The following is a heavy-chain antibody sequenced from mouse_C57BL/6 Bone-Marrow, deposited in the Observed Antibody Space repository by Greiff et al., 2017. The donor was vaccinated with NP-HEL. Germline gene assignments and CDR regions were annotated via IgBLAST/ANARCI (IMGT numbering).Heavy chain of an antibody. CDR1: GYTFTSYW. Sequence: VQVVESGAELVKPGASVKMSCKASGYTFTSYWITWVKQRPGQGLEWIGDIYPGSGSTNYNEKFKSKATLTVDTSSSTAYMQLSSLTSEDSAVYYCAVWAYAMDYWGQGTSVTVSS. CDR3: AVWAYAMDY. D-gene: IGHD2-10*02. J-gene: IGHJ4*01. V-gene: IGHV1-55*01. CDR2: IYPGSGST.